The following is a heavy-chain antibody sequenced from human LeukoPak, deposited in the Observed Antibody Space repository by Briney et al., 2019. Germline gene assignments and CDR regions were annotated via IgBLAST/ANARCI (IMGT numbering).Heavy chain of an antibody. CDR3: AKDVSSYSGSRFSCFDY. J-gene: IGHJ4*02. Sequence: GGSLRLSCAASGFIFNRNAMNWVRLAPGKGLEWVSGISGSGGSTYYAGSVKGRFTVSRDNSKNTLFLQMSSLRAEDTAVYYCAKDVSSYSGSRFSCFDYWGQGTLVTVSS. CDR2: ISGSGGST. CDR1: GFIFNRNA. D-gene: IGHD6-13*01. V-gene: IGHV3-23*01.